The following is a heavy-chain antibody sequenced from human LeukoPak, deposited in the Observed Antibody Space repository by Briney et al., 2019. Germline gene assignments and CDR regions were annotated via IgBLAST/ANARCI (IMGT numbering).Heavy chain of an antibody. CDR2: IFYTGST. D-gene: IGHD4/OR15-4a*01. V-gene: IGHV4-59*07. Sequence: SDTLSLTCTVLGPSISSYYWSWIRQPPRKGLEWVGNIFYTGSTKYNPSLNSRVTISVDSSKNQFSLKPSSVSAADTAMYYCARSAHYYEDGASYGVAFDVWGQGTLVTVSS. J-gene: IGHJ3*01. CDR1: GPSISSYY. CDR3: ARSAHYYEDGASYGVAFDV.